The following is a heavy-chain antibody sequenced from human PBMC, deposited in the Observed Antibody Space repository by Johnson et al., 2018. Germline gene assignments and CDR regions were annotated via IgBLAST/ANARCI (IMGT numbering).Heavy chain of an antibody. Sequence: QVQLVQSGGGVVQPGRSLRLSCVASGFTFSIYGMHWVRPAPGKGLEWVAVISYDGSNNDYIDSVQGRFTISRDNSKNTVYLLMNSLRAEDTAVYYCAKDLARYDFWTGYHYYYGMDVWGQGTTVTVSS. CDR1: GFTFSIYG. CDR2: ISYDGSNN. J-gene: IGHJ6*02. CDR3: AKDLARYDFWTGYHYYYGMDV. V-gene: IGHV3-30*18. D-gene: IGHD3-3*01.